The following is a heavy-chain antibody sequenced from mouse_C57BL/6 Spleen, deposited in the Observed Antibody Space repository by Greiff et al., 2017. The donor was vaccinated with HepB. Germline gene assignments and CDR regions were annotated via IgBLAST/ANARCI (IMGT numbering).Heavy chain of an antibody. CDR1: GYTFTDYY. J-gene: IGHJ1*03. V-gene: IGHV1-26*01. CDR3: ARWVYYGSSYWYFDV. D-gene: IGHD1-1*01. Sequence: EVQLQQSGPELVKPGASVKISCKASGYTFTDYYMNWVKQSHGKSLEWIGDINPNNGGTSYNQKFKGKATLTVDKSSSTAYMELRSLTSEDSAVYYCARWVYYGSSYWYFDVWGTGTTVTVSS. CDR2: INPNNGGT.